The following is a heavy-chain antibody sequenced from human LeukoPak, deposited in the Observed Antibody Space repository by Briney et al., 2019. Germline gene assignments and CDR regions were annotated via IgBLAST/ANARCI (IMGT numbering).Heavy chain of an antibody. CDR2: LSYDGSNK. CDR1: GFTFSSYG. D-gene: IGHD5-18*01. V-gene: IGHV3-30*18. CDR3: AKDKRGYSYVKDY. J-gene: IGHJ4*02. Sequence: GGSLRLSCAASGFTFSSYGMHWVRQAPGKGLEWVAVLSYDGSNKYFADSVKGRFTISRDNSKNTLYLQMNSLRAEDTAVYYCAKDKRGYSYVKDYWGQGTLVTVSS.